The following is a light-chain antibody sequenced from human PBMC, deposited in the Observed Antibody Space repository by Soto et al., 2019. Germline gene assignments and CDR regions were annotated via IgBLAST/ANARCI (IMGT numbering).Light chain of an antibody. V-gene: IGKV3-15*01. J-gene: IGKJ1*01. CDR2: GAS. CDR1: QSVSSY. CDR3: QQYNKWRT. Sequence: IVMTQSPDTLSVSPGERATLSCRASQSVSSYLAWYQQKPGQAPRLLIYGASTRPTGIPARISGSGSGTEFTLTISSLQSEDFAVYYCQQYNKWRTFGQGTKVDNK.